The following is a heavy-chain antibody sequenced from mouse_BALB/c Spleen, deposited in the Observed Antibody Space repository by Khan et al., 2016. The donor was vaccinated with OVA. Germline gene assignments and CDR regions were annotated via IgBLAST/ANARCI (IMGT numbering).Heavy chain of an antibody. CDR2: INYSGNT. Sequence: EVQLQESGPGLVKPSQSLSLTCTVTGYSITSEYAWNWIRQFPGNKLEWMGYINYSGNTKFNPSFKSRASITRDTSKNQFFLQLNSVTTEDTATYYCARKDYYDYDPFAYWGQGTLVTVSA. J-gene: IGHJ3*01. D-gene: IGHD2-4*01. CDR3: ARKDYYDYDPFAY. CDR1: GYSITSEYA. V-gene: IGHV3-2*02.